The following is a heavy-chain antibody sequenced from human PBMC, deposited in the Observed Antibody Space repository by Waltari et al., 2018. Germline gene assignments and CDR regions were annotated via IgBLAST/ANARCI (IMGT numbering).Heavy chain of an antibody. CDR3: GRIAFGDDGGYFQH. D-gene: IGHD4-17*01. V-gene: IGHV4-39*01. J-gene: IGHJ1*01. CDR1: GGSISTNYN. CDR2: MQYRGST. Sequence: QLQLQESGPGLVNPSETPSLSRPVSGGSISTNYNWGWNRQPPEKGLEWMGNMQYRGSTFYNPSLKSRVTISLDTSKNQFSLRLSSVGAADTAVYFCGRIAFGDDGGYFQHWGQGTLVTVSS.